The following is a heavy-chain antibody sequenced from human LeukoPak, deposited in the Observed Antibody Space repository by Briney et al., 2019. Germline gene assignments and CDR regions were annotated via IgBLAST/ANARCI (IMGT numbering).Heavy chain of an antibody. CDR3: AKDPTHYRVWDYYETIGLSY. D-gene: IGHD3-22*01. CDR2: INSDGSST. Sequence: GASLRLSRAASGFTFSSYWMHWVRQAPGKGLVWVSRINSDGSSTSYADSVKGRFTISRDNAKNTLNLQMNSLRAEDTAVYYCAKDPTHYRVWDYYETIGLSYWGQGTLVTVSS. CDR1: GFTFSSYW. V-gene: IGHV3-74*01. J-gene: IGHJ4*02.